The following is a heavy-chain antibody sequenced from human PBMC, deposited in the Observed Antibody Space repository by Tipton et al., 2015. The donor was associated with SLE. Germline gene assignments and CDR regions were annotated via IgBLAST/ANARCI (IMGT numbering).Heavy chain of an antibody. V-gene: IGHV3-21*03. Sequence: SLRLSCAASGFTFSAYSMNWVRQAPGKGLEWVASISRSGNHVYYADSMKGRFTISRDNAKNSLFLQLNSLRAEDTGLYYCARGPLGDSADDYWGQGTLVTVSS. CDR2: ISRSGNHV. D-gene: IGHD2-21*02. J-gene: IGHJ4*02. CDR1: GFTFSAYS. CDR3: ARGPLGDSADDY.